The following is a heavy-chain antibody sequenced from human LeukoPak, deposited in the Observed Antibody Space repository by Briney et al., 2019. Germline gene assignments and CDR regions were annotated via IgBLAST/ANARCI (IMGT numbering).Heavy chain of an antibody. CDR1: GGSNSSYY. J-gene: IGHJ4*02. Sequence: SETLSLTCTVSGGSNSSYYWSWIRQPPGKGLEWIGYIYYSGSTNYNPSLKSRVTISVDTSKNQFSLKLSSVTAADTAVYYCARTDYYDSSGYSFDCWGQGTLVTVSS. CDR2: IYYSGST. CDR3: ARTDYYDSSGYSFDC. V-gene: IGHV4-59*01. D-gene: IGHD3-22*01.